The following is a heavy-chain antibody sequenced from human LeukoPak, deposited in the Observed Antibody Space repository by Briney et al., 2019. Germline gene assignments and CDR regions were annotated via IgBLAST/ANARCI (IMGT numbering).Heavy chain of an antibody. J-gene: IGHJ4*02. Sequence: PGGSLRLSCAAPGFTFDDYAMHWVRQAPGKGLEWVSGISWNSGSIGYADSVKGRFTISRDNAKNSLYLQMNSLRAEDTALYYCAKSRILAFYFDYWGQGTLVTVSS. CDR2: ISWNSGSI. CDR1: GFTFDDYA. D-gene: IGHD2-15*01. CDR3: AKSRILAFYFDY. V-gene: IGHV3-9*01.